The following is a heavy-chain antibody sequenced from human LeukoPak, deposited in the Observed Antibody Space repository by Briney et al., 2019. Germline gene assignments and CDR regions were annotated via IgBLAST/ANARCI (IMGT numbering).Heavy chain of an antibody. J-gene: IGHJ4*02. V-gene: IGHV3-23*01. D-gene: IGHD3-22*01. CDR1: GFTFSSYA. CDR3: AKGTTMTKTDY. Sequence: PGGSLRLSCAASGFTFSSYATSWVRQAPGKGLEWVSGISGSGVTTYYADSVKGRFTISRDNSKNTLYLQMNSLRAEDTAVYYCAKGTTMTKTDYWGQGTLVTVSS. CDR2: ISGSGVTT.